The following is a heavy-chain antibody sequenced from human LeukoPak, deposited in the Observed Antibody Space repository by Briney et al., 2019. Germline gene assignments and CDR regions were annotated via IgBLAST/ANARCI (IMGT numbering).Heavy chain of an antibody. D-gene: IGHD2-15*01. V-gene: IGHV4-59*01. CDR3: ARSGIGYFDY. J-gene: IGHJ4*02. Sequence: PSETLSLTCTVSGGSISSYYWSWIRQPPGKGLEWIGYIYYSGSTNYNPSLKSRATISVDTSKNQFSLKLSSVTAADTAVYYCARSGIGYFDYWGQGTLVTVSS. CDR1: GGSISSYY. CDR2: IYYSGST.